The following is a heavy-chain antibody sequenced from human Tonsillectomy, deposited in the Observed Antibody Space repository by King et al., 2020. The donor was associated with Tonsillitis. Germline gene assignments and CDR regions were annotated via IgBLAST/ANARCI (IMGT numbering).Heavy chain of an antibody. J-gene: IGHJ6*02. D-gene: IGHD3-10*01. CDR3: AKDLRFDYYYGMDV. V-gene: IGHV3-9*01. CDR2: ISWNSGTK. CDR1: GFIFHDYA. Sequence: VQLVESGGGLVQPGRSLRLSCAASGFIFHDYAMHWVRHAPGKGLEWVSGISWNSGTKGYADSVKGRFTISRDNAKNSLYLQMNSLRVDDTALYYCAKDLRFDYYYGMDVGGQGTTVTVSS.